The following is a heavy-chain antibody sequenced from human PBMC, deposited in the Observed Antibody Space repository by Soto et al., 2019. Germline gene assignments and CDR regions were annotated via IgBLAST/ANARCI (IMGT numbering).Heavy chain of an antibody. Sequence: EVQLLESGGGLVQPGGSLRLSCAASGFTFSSYAMSWVHLAPGKGLEWVSLISGSGDSTYYADSVKGRFTISRDNSKNTLYLQLNSLRAEDTAIYYCAKCKGSGHDIRSAFDIWGQGTMVTVSS. J-gene: IGHJ3*02. D-gene: IGHD2-15*01. CDR3: AKCKGSGHDIRSAFDI. V-gene: IGHV3-23*01. CDR2: ISGSGDST. CDR1: GFTFSSYA.